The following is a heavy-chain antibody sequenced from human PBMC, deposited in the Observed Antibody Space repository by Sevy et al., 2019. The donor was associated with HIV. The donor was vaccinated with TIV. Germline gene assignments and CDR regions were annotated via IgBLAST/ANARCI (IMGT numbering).Heavy chain of an antibody. CDR1: GFTFSDSW. CDR3: ARDRAYSALDY. V-gene: IGHV3-7*01. CDR2: INEDGSRL. J-gene: IGHJ4*02. Sequence: GGSLRLSCVASGFTFSDSWMTWVRQAPGKGLERIAFINEDGSRLGYVESVRGRFTISREKTKNSLYLQMNSLRAEDTAVYFCARDRAYSALDYWGQGTLVTVSS. D-gene: IGHD5-18*01.